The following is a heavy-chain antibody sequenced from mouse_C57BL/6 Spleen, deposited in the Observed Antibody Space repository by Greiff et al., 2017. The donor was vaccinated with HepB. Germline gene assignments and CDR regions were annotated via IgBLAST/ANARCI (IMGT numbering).Heavy chain of an antibody. D-gene: IGHD1-1*01. CDR2: INYDGSST. J-gene: IGHJ1*03. CDR1: GFTFSDYY. Sequence: EVHLVESEGGLVQPGSSMKLSCTASGFTFSDYYMAWVRQVPEKGLEWVANINYDGSSTYYLDSLKSRFIISRDKAKNILYLQMSSLKSEDTATYYCARERDGSSFWYFDVWGTGTTVTVSS. CDR3: ARERDGSSFWYFDV. V-gene: IGHV5-16*01.